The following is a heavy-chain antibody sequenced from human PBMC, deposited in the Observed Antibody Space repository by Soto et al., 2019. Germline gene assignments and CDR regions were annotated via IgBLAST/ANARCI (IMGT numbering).Heavy chain of an antibody. Sequence: QVQLVQSGAEVKKPGASVKVSCKASGYTFTSYGISWVRQAPGQGLEWMGWISADNGNTNYAQKLQGLVTMTTDTSTSTAYMELRSLRSDDTAVYYCATDCSSTTCYPWNWFDPWGQGTLVTVSS. V-gene: IGHV1-18*01. D-gene: IGHD2-2*01. J-gene: IGHJ5*02. CDR3: ATDCSSTTCYPWNWFDP. CDR1: GYTFTSYG. CDR2: ISADNGNT.